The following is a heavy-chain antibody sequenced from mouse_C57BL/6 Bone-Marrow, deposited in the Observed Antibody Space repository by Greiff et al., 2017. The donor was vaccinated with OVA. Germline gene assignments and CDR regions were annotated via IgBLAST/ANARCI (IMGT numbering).Heavy chain of an antibody. CDR1: GYTFTSYG. CDR2: IYPRSGNT. J-gene: IGHJ3*01. CDR3: ARGLLRSWFAY. Sequence: VQLQESGAELARPGASVKLSCKASGYTFTSYGISWVKQRTGQGLEWIGEIYPRSGNTYYNEKFKGKATLTADKSSSTAYMELRSLTSEDSAVYFCARGLLRSWFAYWGQGTLVTVSA. D-gene: IGHD1-1*01. V-gene: IGHV1-81*01.